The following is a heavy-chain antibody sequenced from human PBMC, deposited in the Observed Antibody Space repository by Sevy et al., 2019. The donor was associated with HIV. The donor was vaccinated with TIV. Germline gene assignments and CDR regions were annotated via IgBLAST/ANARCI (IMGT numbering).Heavy chain of an antibody. CDR2: ISFNGNHE. Sequence: GGSLRLSCAASGFTFTNFPMHWVRQAPGRGLEWVAIISFNGNHEFYADSVKGRFTISRDNSKNSLYLQMNSLRAEDTAVYYCARDFVAVAGTGYYYYGMDVWGQGTTVTVSS. D-gene: IGHD6-19*01. V-gene: IGHV3-30-3*01. J-gene: IGHJ6*02. CDR1: GFTFTNFP. CDR3: ARDFVAVAGTGYYYYGMDV.